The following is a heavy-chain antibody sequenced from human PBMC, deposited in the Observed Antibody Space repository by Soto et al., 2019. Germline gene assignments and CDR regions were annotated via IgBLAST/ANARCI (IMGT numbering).Heavy chain of an antibody. J-gene: IGHJ4*02. CDR2: IYPGDSDT. CDR3: ARRPNYGDYGAYFDY. D-gene: IGHD4-17*01. CDR1: GYSFTRYW. Sequence: GEALKISCKGSGYSFTRYWIGWVRQMPGKGLGGMGIIYPGDSDTRYTPSFQVQVTISADKSISTAYLQWSSLKASDTAMYYCARRPNYGDYGAYFDYWGQGTLVTVSS. V-gene: IGHV5-51*01.